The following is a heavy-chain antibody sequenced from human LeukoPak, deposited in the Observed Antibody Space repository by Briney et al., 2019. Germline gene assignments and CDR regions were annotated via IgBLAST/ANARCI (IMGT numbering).Heavy chain of an antibody. D-gene: IGHD3-16*01. Sequence: GGSLRLSCAASGLSFSSYGMHWIRQAPGKGLEWVAFIQYDGSNKFYADSVKGRFTISRDNSKNTLYLQMNSLRAEDTAVYYCAKGTVARFGEGDAFDIWGQGTMVTVSS. V-gene: IGHV3-30*02. J-gene: IGHJ3*02. CDR1: GLSFSSYG. CDR3: AKGTVARFGEGDAFDI. CDR2: IQYDGSNK.